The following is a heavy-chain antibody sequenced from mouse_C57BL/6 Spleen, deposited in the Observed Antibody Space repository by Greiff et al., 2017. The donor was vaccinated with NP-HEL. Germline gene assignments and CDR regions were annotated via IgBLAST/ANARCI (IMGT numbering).Heavy chain of an antibody. CDR1: GYSITSGYD. D-gene: IGHD1-1*01. V-gene: IGHV3-1*01. CDR3: ARDYYGRGFAY. CDR2: ISYSGST. Sequence: DVQLVESGPGMVKPSQSLSLTCTVTGYSITSGYDWHWIRHFPGNKLEWMGYISYSGSTNYNPSLKSRISITHDTSKNHFFLKLNSVTTEDTATYYCARDYYGRGFAYWGQGTLVTVSA. J-gene: IGHJ3*01.